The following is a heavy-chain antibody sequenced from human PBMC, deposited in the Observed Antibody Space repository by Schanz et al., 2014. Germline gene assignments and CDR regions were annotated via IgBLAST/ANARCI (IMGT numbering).Heavy chain of an antibody. J-gene: IGHJ4*02. V-gene: IGHV1-2*02. CDR2: INPNSGDR. Sequence: QVQLVQSGAEVKKPGASVKVSCKASGYTFTGHHMHWVRQAPGQGLEWMGWINPNSGDRNYAQKFQGRVTMTRATSTSTVNMELTSLRSEDTAVYYCARDPYGKNSGDFDYWGQGTLVTVSS. CDR1: GYTFTGHH. D-gene: IGHD4-17*01. CDR3: ARDPYGKNSGDFDY.